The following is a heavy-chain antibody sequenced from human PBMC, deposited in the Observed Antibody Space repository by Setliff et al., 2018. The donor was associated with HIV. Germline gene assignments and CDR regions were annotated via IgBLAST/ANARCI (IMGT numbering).Heavy chain of an antibody. CDR2: IIPNSGGT. Sequence: ASVKVSCKASGYTFTSYDIHWVRQAPGQGLEWMGRIIPNSGGTNHAQNFQGRVTMTRDTSISTAYMELSRLRSDDTAVYYCASKLHCTNGVCLDAFDIWGQGTMVTVSS. CDR1: GYTFTSYD. CDR3: ASKLHCTNGVCLDAFDI. D-gene: IGHD2-8*01. J-gene: IGHJ3*02. V-gene: IGHV1-2*06.